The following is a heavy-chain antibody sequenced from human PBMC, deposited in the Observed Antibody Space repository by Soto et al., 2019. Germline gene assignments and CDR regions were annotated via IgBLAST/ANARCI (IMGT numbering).Heavy chain of an antibody. CDR1: GGSISTSDYY. J-gene: IGHJ2*01. D-gene: IGHD1-20*01. CDR3: ARDPRITRGWDFDV. CDR2: IFHSGDT. V-gene: IGHV4-31*03. Sequence: QVQLQESGPGLVKPSQTLSLTCNVSGGSISTSDYYWSWIRQHPGTGLEWIGYIFHSGDTLYNPSLKSRVVISVDTSKNQFSLKLNSVTAADTAVYYCARDPRITRGWDFDVWGRGTLVTVSA.